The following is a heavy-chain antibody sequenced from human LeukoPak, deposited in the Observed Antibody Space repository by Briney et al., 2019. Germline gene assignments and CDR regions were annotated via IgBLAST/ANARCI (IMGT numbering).Heavy chain of an antibody. CDR2: MHTSGST. V-gene: IGHV4-4*07. CDR3: ARDRYYYDSSASPFDY. Sequence: PSETLSLTCAVYGGSFSGYYWSWIRQPAGKGLEWIGRMHTSGSTNYNPSLKSRVTMSVDTSKNQFSLRLSSVTAADTAVYYCARDRYYYDSSASPFDYWGQGTLVTVSS. J-gene: IGHJ4*02. CDR1: GGSFSGYY. D-gene: IGHD3-22*01.